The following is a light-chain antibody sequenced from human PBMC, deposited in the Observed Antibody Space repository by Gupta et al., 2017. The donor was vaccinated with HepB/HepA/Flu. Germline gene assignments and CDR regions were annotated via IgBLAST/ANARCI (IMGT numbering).Light chain of an antibody. CDR1: TLSKQY. CDR3: QSADISGSYRV. J-gene: IGLJ1*01. V-gene: IGLV3-25*03. CDR2: KDT. Sequence: SYELTQPPSVSVSPGQTARITCSGATLSKQYTYWYQQKPGQAPILVMYKDTERPSGIPERFSGSSSGTTVTLTIGGVQAEDEADYYCQSADISGSYRVFGSGTKVTVL.